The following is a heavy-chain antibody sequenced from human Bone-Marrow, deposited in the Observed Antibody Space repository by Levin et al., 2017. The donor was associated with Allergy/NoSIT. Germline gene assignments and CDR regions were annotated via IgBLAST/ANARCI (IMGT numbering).Heavy chain of an antibody. CDR2: IKEDGSEQ. CDR3: AREGVGEIVGTIDY. V-gene: IGHV3-7*04. J-gene: IGHJ4*02. D-gene: IGHD1-26*01. Sequence: SLLLSFSSSVFPFLRSWLSWVRQAPGKGLECVANIKEDGSEQYYVDSVKGRFTISRDNAKNSLYLQMNSLRAEDTAVFYCAREGVGEIVGTIDYWGQGTLVTVSS. CDR1: VFPFLRSW.